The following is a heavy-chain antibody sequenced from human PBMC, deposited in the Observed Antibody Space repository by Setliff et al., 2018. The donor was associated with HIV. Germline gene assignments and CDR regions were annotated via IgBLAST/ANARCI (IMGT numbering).Heavy chain of an antibody. CDR1: GGFVSRSSYY. Sequence: SETLSLTCTVSGGFVSRSSYYWGWIRQPRGKRLEWIGTIYYNGSTYYNPSLKSRVTISVDTSKNQFSLKLSSVTAADTAVYYCARPARIAASNFADWGQGTLVTVSS. J-gene: IGHJ4*02. CDR2: IYYNGST. V-gene: IGHV4-39*01. D-gene: IGHD6-6*01. CDR3: ARPARIAASNFAD.